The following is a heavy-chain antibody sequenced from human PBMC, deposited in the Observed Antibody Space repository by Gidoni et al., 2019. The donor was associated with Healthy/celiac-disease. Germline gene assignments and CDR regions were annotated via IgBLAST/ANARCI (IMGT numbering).Heavy chain of an antibody. Sequence: QVQLVQSGAEVKKPGASVKVSCKVSGYTLTELSMHWVRQAPGKGLEWMGGFDPEDGETIYAQKFQGRVTMTEDTSTDTAYMELSSLRSEDTAVYYCATNNLPPPIAVAGTEAETPFDYWGQGTLVTVSS. CDR3: ATNNLPPPIAVAGTEAETPFDY. J-gene: IGHJ4*02. CDR2: FDPEDGET. D-gene: IGHD6-19*01. V-gene: IGHV1-24*01. CDR1: GYTLTELS.